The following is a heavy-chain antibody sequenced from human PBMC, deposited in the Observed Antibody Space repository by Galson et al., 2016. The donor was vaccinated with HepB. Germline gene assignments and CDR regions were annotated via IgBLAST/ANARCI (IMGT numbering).Heavy chain of an antibody. CDR2: INADTGHT. CDR3: ARDRSPLYETLTGYSGFDP. D-gene: IGHD3-9*01. V-gene: IGHV1-3*01. J-gene: IGHJ5*02. CDR1: GYTSPTYG. Sequence: QSGAAAKNPGEPLPIPCTASGYTSPTYGIHWVRQAPAQTPERLGWINADTGHTNYTQKFQGRAAITRATSASTVYMYLSSLRSDDTALYYCARDRSPLYETLTGYSGFDPWGQGTVVIVSS.